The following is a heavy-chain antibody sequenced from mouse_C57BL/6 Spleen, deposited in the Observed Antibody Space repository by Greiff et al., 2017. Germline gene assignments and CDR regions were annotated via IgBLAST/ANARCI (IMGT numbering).Heavy chain of an antibody. D-gene: IGHD1-1*01. J-gene: IGHJ2*01. V-gene: IGHV1-9*01. CDR3: ARVLRYYFDY. CDR1: GYTFTGYW. CDR2: ILPGSGST. Sequence: VKLMESGAELMKPGASVKLSCKATGYTFTGYWIEWVKQRPGHGLEWIGEILPGSGSTNYNVKFKGKATFTADTSSNTAYMQLSSLTTEDSAIYYCARVLRYYFDYWGQGTTLTVSS.